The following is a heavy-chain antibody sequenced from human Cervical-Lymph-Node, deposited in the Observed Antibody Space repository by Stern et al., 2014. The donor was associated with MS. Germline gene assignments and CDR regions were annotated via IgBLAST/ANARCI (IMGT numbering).Heavy chain of an antibody. J-gene: IGHJ4*02. V-gene: IGHV3-30*18. Sequence: DQLVESGGGVVKPGWSLRLSCVASGFVFRNYAAHWVRQPPGKGLELVALVSFDGRDKYYTDSVKGRFTVSRDNSKNTLYLEMNSLRPEDTAVYYCAKGGSGSYLDWGQGSLVTVSS. CDR3: AKGGSGSYLD. D-gene: IGHD1-26*01. CDR2: VSFDGRDK. CDR1: GFVFRNYA.